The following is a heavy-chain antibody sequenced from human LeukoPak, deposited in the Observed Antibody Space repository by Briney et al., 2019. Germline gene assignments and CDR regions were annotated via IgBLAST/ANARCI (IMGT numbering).Heavy chain of an antibody. CDR2: ISSSSSYI. J-gene: IGHJ5*02. D-gene: IGHD6-13*01. CDR3: AREVGVRTPGYSSSWNNWFDP. Sequence: PGGSLRLSCAASGLTFSSYSMNWVRQAPGKGLEWVSSISSSSSYIYYADSVKGRFTISRDNAKNSLYLQMNSLRAEDTAVYYCAREVGVRTPGYSSSWNNWFDPWGQGTLVTVSS. V-gene: IGHV3-21*01. CDR1: GLTFSSYS.